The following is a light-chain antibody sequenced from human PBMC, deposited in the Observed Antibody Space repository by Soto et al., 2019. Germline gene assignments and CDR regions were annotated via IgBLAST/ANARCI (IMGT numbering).Light chain of an antibody. Sequence: SYELTQPPSVSVSPGQTASITCSGEKLGDKYACWYQQKPGQSPVLVIYQDSKRPSGIPERFSGSNSGNTATLTISGTQAMDEADYYCQTWDSSNYVFGTGTKLTVL. V-gene: IGLV3-1*01. CDR1: KLGDKY. CDR3: QTWDSSNYV. J-gene: IGLJ1*01. CDR2: QDS.